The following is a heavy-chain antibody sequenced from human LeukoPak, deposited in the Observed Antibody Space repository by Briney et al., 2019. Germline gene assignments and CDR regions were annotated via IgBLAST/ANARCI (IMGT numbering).Heavy chain of an antibody. CDR2: IYYSGST. D-gene: IGHD3-10*01. CDR3: ARQTLLWFGELLSPPDY. J-gene: IGHJ4*02. Sequence: SETLSLTCTVSGGSISSGDYHWSWIRQPPGKGLEWIGYIYYSGSTYYNPSLKSRVTISVDTSKNQFSLKLSSVTAADTAVYYCARQTLLWFGELLSPPDYWGQGTLVTVSS. V-gene: IGHV4-30-4*08. CDR1: GGSISSGDYH.